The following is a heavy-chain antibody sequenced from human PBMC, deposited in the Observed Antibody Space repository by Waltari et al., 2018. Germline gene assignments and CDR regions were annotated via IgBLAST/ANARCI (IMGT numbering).Heavy chain of an antibody. V-gene: IGHV3-23*01. CDR1: GFTLSSYA. CDR3: ANSNRFDF. CDR2: MTASGGAT. J-gene: IGHJ4*02. Sequence: EVQLLESGGGLVQPGGSLRLSCAASGFTLSSYAMAWVRQAPGKGLEWVSTMTASGGATFYADSVKGRFTISRDSSKSTLYLQMNSLRAEDTAVYYCANSNRFDFWGQGTLVTVSS.